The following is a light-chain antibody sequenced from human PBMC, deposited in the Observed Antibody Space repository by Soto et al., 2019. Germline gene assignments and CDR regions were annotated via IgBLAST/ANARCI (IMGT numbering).Light chain of an antibody. V-gene: IGKV1-33*01. J-gene: IGKJ2*03. Sequence: DIQMTQSPSSLSASVGDRVTITCEASQDISNYLNWYQQKPGQAPKLLIYDASNLETGVPSRFSGSGSGTDFTFTSNSLQPEDIATYYCQHYHNLPYSFGQGTKVDI. CDR2: DAS. CDR1: QDISNY. CDR3: QHYHNLPYS.